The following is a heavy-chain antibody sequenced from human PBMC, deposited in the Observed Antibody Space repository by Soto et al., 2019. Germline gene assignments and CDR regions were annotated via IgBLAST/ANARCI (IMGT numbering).Heavy chain of an antibody. CDR2: IDPSDSYP. D-gene: IGHD3-3*02. CDR1: GYTFTNYG. CDR3: ARRQHWVGRPFDS. V-gene: IGHV5-10-1*03. J-gene: IGHJ4*02. Sequence: EALLVQSGAEVKKPGESLRISCKGSGYTFTNYGIAWVRQMPGKGLEWMGRIDPSDSYPKYSPSFEGHVMISLDKSTSTAYLQWGSLKASDSAMYFCARRQHWVGRPFDSWGQGTLVTVSS.